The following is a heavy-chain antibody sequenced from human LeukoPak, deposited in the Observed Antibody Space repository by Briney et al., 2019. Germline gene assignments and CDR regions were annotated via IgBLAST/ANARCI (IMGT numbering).Heavy chain of an antibody. CDR2: INPDGSTI. CDR3: AAAYFGMDQYYYGMDV. Sequence: SGGSLRLSCAASGFTFSNYWVHWVRQAPGKGLVWVSRINPDGSTINYADSVKGRFTISRDNAKSTLYLQMNSLRAEDTAVYYCAAAYFGMDQYYYGMDVWGQGTTVTVSS. CDR1: GFTFSNYW. D-gene: IGHD3-16*01. V-gene: IGHV3-74*01. J-gene: IGHJ6*02.